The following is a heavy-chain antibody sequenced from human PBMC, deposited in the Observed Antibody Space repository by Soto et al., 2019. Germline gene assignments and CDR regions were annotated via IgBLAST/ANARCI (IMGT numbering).Heavy chain of an antibody. CDR2: ISGSGGST. J-gene: IGHJ4*02. CDR3: AKDPLGVGATPVWPH. D-gene: IGHD1-26*01. CDR1: GFTFSSYA. Sequence: GGSLRLSCAASGFTFSSYAMSWVRQAPGKGLEWVSAISGSGGSTYYADSVKGRFTISRDNSKNTLYLQMNSLRAEDTAVYYCAKDPLGVGATPVWPHWGQGTLVTVSS. V-gene: IGHV3-23*01.